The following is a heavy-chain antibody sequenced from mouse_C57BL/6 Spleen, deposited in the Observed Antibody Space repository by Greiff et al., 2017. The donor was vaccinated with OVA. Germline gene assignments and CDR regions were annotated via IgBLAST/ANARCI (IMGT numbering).Heavy chain of an antibody. V-gene: IGHV3-6*01. Sequence: DVKLVESGPGLVKPSQSLSLTCSVTGYSITSGYYWNWIRQLPGNKLEWVGYISYDGSNNYNPSLKNRISITRDTSKNQFFLKLNSVTTEDTATYYCARDGYAFDYWGQGTTLTVSS. CDR1: GYSITSGYY. D-gene: IGHD2-2*01. CDR2: ISYDGSN. CDR3: ARDGYAFDY. J-gene: IGHJ2*01.